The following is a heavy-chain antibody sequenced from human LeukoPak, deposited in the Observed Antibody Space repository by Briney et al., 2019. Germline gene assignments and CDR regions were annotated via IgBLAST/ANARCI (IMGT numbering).Heavy chain of an antibody. D-gene: IGHD3-10*01. CDR2: ISRNSIYI. CDR3: VRRGDY. Sequence: GESLRLSCAASGFTFSSYSMNWVRQAPGKGLGWVSSISRNSIYIYYTDSVKGRFTISRDNAKNLLYLQMNSLRAEDTAVYYCVRRGDYWGQGTLVTVSS. CDR1: GFTFSSYS. J-gene: IGHJ4*02. V-gene: IGHV3-21*01.